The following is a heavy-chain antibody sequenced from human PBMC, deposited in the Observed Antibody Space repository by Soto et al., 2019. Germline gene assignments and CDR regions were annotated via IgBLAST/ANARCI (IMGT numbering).Heavy chain of an antibody. CDR2: IIPIFGTT. D-gene: IGHD4-17*01. CDR3: ARGRTHHLRWYPTI. J-gene: IGHJ3*02. CDR1: GGTFSSFA. V-gene: IGHV1-69*12. Sequence: QVQLVQSGAEVKKPGSSVKVSCKASGGTFSSFAISWVRQAPGQGLGWMGGIIPIFGTTNYAQKFQGRVRITADESTGTAYMELSRLKSEDTAVYYCARGRTHHLRWYPTIWGQGTMVTVSS.